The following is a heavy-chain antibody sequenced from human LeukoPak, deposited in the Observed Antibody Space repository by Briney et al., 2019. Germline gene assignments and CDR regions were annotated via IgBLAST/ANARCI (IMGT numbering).Heavy chain of an antibody. J-gene: IGHJ3*02. CDR3: ARASIILSAFDI. D-gene: IGHD5-12*01. CDR2: IYYSGST. Sequence: SETLSLTCTVSGGSISSYYWSWIRQPPGKGLEWIGYIYYSGSTNYNPSLKSRVTISVDRSKNQFSLKLSSVTAADTAVYYCARASIILSAFDIWGQGTMVTVSS. CDR1: GGSISSYY. V-gene: IGHV4-59*12.